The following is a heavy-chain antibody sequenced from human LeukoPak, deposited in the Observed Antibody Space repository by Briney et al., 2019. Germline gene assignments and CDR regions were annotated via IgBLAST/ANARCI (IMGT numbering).Heavy chain of an antibody. CDR3: ARDYRITIFGVVNDAFDI. J-gene: IGHJ3*02. V-gene: IGHV1-2*02. CDR2: INPNSGGT. CDR1: GYTFTGYY. Sequence: GASVKVSCKASGYTFTGYYMHWVRQAPGQGLEWMGWINPNSGGTNYAQKFQGRVTMTRDTSISTAYMELSRLRSDDTAVYYCARDYRITIFGVVNDAFDIWGQGTMVTVSS. D-gene: IGHD3-3*01.